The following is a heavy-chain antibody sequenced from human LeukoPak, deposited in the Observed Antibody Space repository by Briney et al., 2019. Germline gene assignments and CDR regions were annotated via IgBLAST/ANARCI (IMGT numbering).Heavy chain of an antibody. CDR1: GYTFTNYG. J-gene: IGHJ4*02. Sequence: GASVKVSCKASGYTFTNYGITWVRQAPGQGLEWMGWISGYQGSTKYAQNFQGRVTMTTDTSTSTAYMELRSLRSDDTAVYYCARTSRGGSRGILTLWGQGTLVTVSS. CDR2: ISGYQGST. CDR3: ARTSRGGSRGILTL. D-gene: IGHD3-9*01. V-gene: IGHV1-18*01.